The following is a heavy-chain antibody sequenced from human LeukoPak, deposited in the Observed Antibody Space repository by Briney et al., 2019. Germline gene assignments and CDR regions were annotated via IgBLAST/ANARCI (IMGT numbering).Heavy chain of an antibody. CDR1: GYSISSGYY. V-gene: IGHV4-38-2*02. Sequence: PSETLSLTCTVSGYSISSGYYWGWIRQPPGKGLEWIGSIYHSGSTYYNPSLKSRVTMSVDTSKNQFSLKLSSVTAADTAVYYCSRAIYLCSSTCSPGYFDKWGQGNLVNVSS. D-gene: IGHD2-2*01. CDR2: IYHSGST. J-gene: IGHJ4*02. CDR3: SRAIYLCSSTCSPGYFDK.